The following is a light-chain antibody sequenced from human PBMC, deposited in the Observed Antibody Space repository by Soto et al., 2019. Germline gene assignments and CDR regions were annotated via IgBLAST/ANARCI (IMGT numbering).Light chain of an antibody. Sequence: DVVMSQSPLSLPVTLGQPASISCRSSQSLLYSDGNTYFNWFQQRPGQSPRRLIYKVSNRESGVXDXXSGSGSGTDFTLTISRVEAEDVGIYYCMQGTYWPYTFGQGTRLEIK. V-gene: IGKV2-30*01. J-gene: IGKJ2*01. CDR2: KVS. CDR1: QSLLYSDGNTY. CDR3: MQGTYWPYT.